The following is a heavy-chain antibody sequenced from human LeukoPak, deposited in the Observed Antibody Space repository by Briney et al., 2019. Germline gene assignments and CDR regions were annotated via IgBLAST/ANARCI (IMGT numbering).Heavy chain of an antibody. CDR1: GFTFSSYG. Sequence: GGSLRLSCAASGFTFSSYGMHWVRQAPGKGLEWVAVISYDGSNKYYADSVKGRFTISRDNSKNTLYLQMNSLRAEGTAVYYCAKKDYDSTNWGQGTLVTVSS. CDR2: ISYDGSNK. CDR3: AKKDYDSTN. J-gene: IGHJ4*02. V-gene: IGHV3-30*18. D-gene: IGHD3-22*01.